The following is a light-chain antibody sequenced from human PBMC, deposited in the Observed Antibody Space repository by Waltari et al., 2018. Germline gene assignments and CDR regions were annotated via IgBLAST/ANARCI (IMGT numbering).Light chain of an antibody. CDR2: EVF. J-gene: IGLJ1*01. V-gene: IGLV2-23*02. CDR1: TSDVGSYDL. Sequence: SALTQPASVSGTPGQSLTISSSGTTSDVGSYDLVSWYQQHPGEAPKLLICEVFKRPPDTSSRFSGAKSGSTASLSISGLQPEDEADYYCCSYAGRGTYVFGSGTKVTVL. CDR3: CSYAGRGTYV.